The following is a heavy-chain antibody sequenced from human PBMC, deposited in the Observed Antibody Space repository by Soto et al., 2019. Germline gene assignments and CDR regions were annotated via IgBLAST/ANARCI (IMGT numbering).Heavy chain of an antibody. Sequence: ASVKVSCKASGGTFSSYAISWVRQAPGQGLEWMGGIIPIFGTANYAQKFQGRVTITADESTSTAYMELSSLRSEDTAVYYCARDITNSLYYYDSSGPKTLYGMDVWGQGTTVTVSS. J-gene: IGHJ6*02. CDR3: ARDITNSLYYYDSSGPKTLYGMDV. D-gene: IGHD3-22*01. V-gene: IGHV1-69*13. CDR1: GGTFSSYA. CDR2: IIPIFGTA.